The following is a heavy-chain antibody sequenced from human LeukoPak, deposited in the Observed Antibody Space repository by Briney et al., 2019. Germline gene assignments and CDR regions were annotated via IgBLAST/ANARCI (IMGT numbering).Heavy chain of an antibody. CDR3: AKDSRTTYDSSWLYYFDS. J-gene: IGHJ4*02. V-gene: IGHV3-23*01. Sequence: GGSLRLSCAASGLTFSNYGMAWVRQAPGKGLEWVSAISGSGESTYNADSVKGRFTISRDNSKNTLYLQMNRLRDEDTAVYYCAKDSRTTYDSSWLYYFDSWGQGTLVTVSS. CDR2: ISGSGEST. D-gene: IGHD6-13*01. CDR1: GLTFSNYG.